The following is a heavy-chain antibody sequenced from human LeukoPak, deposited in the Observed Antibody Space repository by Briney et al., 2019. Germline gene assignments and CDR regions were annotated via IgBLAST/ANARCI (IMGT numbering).Heavy chain of an antibody. V-gene: IGHV4-4*07. J-gene: IGHJ3*02. Sequence: SETLSLTCTVSGGSISSYYWSWIRQPAGKGLEWIGRIYTSGSTNYNPSLKSRVTMSVDTSKNQFSLDLRSVTAADTAVYYCARLRDSSGWYGAFDIWGQGTMVTGSS. CDR3: ARLRDSSGWYGAFDI. CDR1: GGSISSYY. D-gene: IGHD6-19*01. CDR2: IYTSGST.